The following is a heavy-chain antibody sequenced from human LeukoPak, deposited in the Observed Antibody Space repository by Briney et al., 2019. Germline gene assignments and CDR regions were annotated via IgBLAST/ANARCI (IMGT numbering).Heavy chain of an antibody. CDR1: GFTFSSYW. CDR3: ARSNQADDY. V-gene: IGHV3-74*01. J-gene: IGHJ4*02. Sequence: GGSLRLSCAASGFTFSSYWMHWVRQVPGKGLVWVARMNPGGSSITYADSVKGRFPISRDNAKNTLYLQMDSLRDEDTGVYYCARSNQADDYWGQGTLVTVSS. D-gene: IGHD1-14*01. CDR2: MNPGGSSI.